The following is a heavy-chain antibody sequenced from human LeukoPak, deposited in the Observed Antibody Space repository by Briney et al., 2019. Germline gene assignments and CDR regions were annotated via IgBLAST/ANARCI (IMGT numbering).Heavy chain of an antibody. CDR3: ARNLIPEQLVLNF. CDR1: GGSISSSSYY. Sequence: PSETLSLTCTVSGGSISSSSYYWGWIRQPPGKGLEWIGYIYYPGSTNYNPSLKSRVTMSVDTSKNQFSLNLRSVTPEDTAVYYCARNLIPEQLVLNFWGQGTLVTVSS. J-gene: IGHJ4*02. CDR2: IYYPGST. D-gene: IGHD6-13*01. V-gene: IGHV4-61*05.